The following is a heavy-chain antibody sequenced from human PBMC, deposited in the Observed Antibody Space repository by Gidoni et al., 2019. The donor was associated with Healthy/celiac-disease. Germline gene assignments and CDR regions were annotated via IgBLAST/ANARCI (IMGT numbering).Heavy chain of an antibody. Sequence: QLQLQESGPGLVKPSETLSLTCTVSGGSISSSSYYWGWIRQPPGNGLEWIGSIYYSGSTYYNPSLKSRVTISVDTSKNQFSLKLSSVTAADTAVYYCASPGRSGAFWGQGTLVTVSS. CDR1: GGSISSSSYY. CDR3: ASPGRSGAF. CDR2: IYYSGST. D-gene: IGHD3-3*01. J-gene: IGHJ4*02. V-gene: IGHV4-39*01.